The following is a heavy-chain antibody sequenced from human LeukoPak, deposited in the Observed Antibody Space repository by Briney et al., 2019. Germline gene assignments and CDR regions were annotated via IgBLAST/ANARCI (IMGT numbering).Heavy chain of an antibody. Sequence: SETLSLTCTVSGGSISSGSYYWSWIRQPAGKGLEWIGRIFTRGSTNYNPSLKSRVTISVYPCKNQFSLKLSSVTAADTAVYYCARASYYYDSSGYGRWGYFDYWGQGTLVTVSS. V-gene: IGHV4-61*02. CDR1: GGSISSGSYY. CDR2: IFTRGST. D-gene: IGHD3-22*01. CDR3: ARASYYYDSSGYGRWGYFDY. J-gene: IGHJ4*02.